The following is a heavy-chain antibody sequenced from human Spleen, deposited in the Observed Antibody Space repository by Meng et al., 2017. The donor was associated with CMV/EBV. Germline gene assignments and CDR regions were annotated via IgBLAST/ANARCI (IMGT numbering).Heavy chain of an antibody. V-gene: IGHV1-18*01. CDR3: VRDSTTRVDIVVVPDNDGFDI. J-gene: IGHJ3*02. D-gene: IGHD2-2*01. CDR2: ISGYNGET. Sequence: ASVKVSCKASGYTFTNYFISWVRQAPGQGPEWMGSISGYNGETNYAQRVRGRVTMTRDTSTAYMGLRSLRSDDTAVYYCVRDSTTRVDIVVVPDNDGFDIWGQGTMVTVSS. CDR1: GYTFTNYF.